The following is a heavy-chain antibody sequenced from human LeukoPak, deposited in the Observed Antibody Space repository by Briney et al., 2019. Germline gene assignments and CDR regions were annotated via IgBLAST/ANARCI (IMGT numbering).Heavy chain of an antibody. CDR1: GFIFSNYA. D-gene: IGHD1-7*01. V-gene: IGHV3-23*01. J-gene: IGHJ4*02. Sequence: GGSLRLSCAASGFIFSNYAMSWVRQAPGKGLEWVSGISASGGNPYYADSVKGRFTISRDNSENTLNLQMNSLRAEDTAVYYCARDLYITRTTSHFDYWGQGTLVTVSS. CDR2: ISASGGNP. CDR3: ARDLYITRTTSHFDY.